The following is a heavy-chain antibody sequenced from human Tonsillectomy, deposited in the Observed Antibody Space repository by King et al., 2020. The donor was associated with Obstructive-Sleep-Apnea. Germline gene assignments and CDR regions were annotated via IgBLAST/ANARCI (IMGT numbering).Heavy chain of an antibody. CDR3: GREAGGIEGDR. J-gene: IGHJ5*02. CDR2: ISTDKGYT. CDR1: GYSFTNFG. Sequence: LQLVQSGAEVKKPGASVKVSCKASGYSFTNFGITWVRQAPGQGLEWMGWISTDKGYTNYAQKLQGRVTMTTDTSTSTAYMELRSLRSDDTAVYYCGREAGGIEGDRWGQGTLVTVSS. V-gene: IGHV1-18*01. D-gene: IGHD3-16*01.